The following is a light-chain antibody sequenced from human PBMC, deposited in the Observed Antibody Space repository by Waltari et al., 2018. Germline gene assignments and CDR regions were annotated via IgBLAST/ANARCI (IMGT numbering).Light chain of an antibody. J-gene: IGKJ1*01. Sequence: DVVLTPSPLPLTVPLGQPASISCRSSQSLVSSDGNTYFNWFQQRPGQTPRRLLYKVSNRDSEVPDRFLGSGSGTDFTLTISRVEAEDVGVYYCMQGAHWPWTFGQGTKVEIK. CDR3: MQGAHWPWT. CDR1: QSLVSSDGNTY. V-gene: IGKV2-30*01. CDR2: KVS.